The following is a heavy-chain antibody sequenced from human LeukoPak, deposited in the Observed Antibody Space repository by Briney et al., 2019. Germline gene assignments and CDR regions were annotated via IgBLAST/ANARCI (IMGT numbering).Heavy chain of an antibody. D-gene: IGHD3-22*01. CDR3: ARAAGYYYDSSGYEIDY. J-gene: IGHJ4*02. CDR2: ISYDGSNK. CDR1: GFTFSSYA. V-gene: IGHV3-30*04. Sequence: GGSLRLSCAASGFTFSSYAMHWVRQAPGKGLEWVAVISYDGSNKYYADSVKGRFTISRDNSKNTLYLQMNSLRAEDTAVYCCARAAGYYYDSSGYEIDYWGQGTLVTVSS.